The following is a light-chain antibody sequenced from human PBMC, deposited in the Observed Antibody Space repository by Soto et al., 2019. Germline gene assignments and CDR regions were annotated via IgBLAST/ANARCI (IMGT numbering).Light chain of an antibody. Sequence: LTQPASVSGSPGQSISISCTGTSSDVGNFNLVSWYQHHPGKAPKLIIFEVSRRPSGVSNRFSGSKSGNTASLTISGLQTEDEADYHCCSYAGTNSYVFGTGTKVTV. V-gene: IGLV2-23*02. CDR3: CSYAGTNSYV. J-gene: IGLJ1*01. CDR1: SSDVGNFNL. CDR2: EVS.